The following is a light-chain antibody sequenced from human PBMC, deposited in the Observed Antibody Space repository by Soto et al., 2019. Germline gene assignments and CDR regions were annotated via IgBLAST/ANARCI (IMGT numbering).Light chain of an antibody. CDR3: SSSTSSTTYV. CDR1: SSDVGGYDY. CDR2: EVT. J-gene: IGLJ1*01. Sequence: QSALTQPASVSGSPGQSITISCTGTSSDVGGYDYVSWYQQHPGKAPKLLIYEVTYRPSGVSNRFSGSKSGNTASLTISGLQAEDEADYYCSSSTSSTTYVFGTGTKVTVL. V-gene: IGLV2-14*01.